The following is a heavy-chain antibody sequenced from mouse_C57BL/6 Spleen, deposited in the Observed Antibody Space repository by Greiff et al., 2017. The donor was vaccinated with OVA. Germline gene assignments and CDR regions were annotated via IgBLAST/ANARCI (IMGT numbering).Heavy chain of an antibody. V-gene: IGHV10-3*01. CDR2: IRSKSSNYAT. Sequence: EVNVVASGGGLVQPKGSLKLSCAASGFTFNTYAMHWVRQAPGKGLEWVARIRSKSSNYATYYADSVKDRFTISRDDSQSMLYLQMNNLKTEDTAMYYCVREGSYVRAMDYWGQGTSVTVSS. CDR1: GFTFNTYA. D-gene: IGHD1-1*01. J-gene: IGHJ4*01. CDR3: VREGSYVRAMDY.